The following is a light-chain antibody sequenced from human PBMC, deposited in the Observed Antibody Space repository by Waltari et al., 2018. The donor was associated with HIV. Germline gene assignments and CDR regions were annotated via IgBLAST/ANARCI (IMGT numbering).Light chain of an antibody. CDR3: GTWDASLSVGV. J-gene: IGLJ3*02. CDR1: SSTLGHAF. V-gene: IGLV1-51*01. Sequence: QSVLTQPPSVSAAPGQQVTIPSSLSSTLGHAFVSWYQHLPGSAPKLLIYDNNKRPSGISDRFSGSKSGTSATLGITGLQTGDEADYYCGTWDASLSVGVFGGGTKLTVL. CDR2: DNN.